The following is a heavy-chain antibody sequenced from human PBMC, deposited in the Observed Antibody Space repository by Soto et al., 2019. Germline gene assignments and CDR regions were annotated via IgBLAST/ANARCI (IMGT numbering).Heavy chain of an antibody. CDR1: GYTFTSYG. V-gene: IGHV1-18*01. CDR3: ARVPGFSIADL. CDR2: ISAYNGNT. J-gene: IGHJ2*01. D-gene: IGHD2-15*01. Sequence: ASVKVSCKASGYTFTSYGISWVRQAPGQGLEWMGWISAYNGNTKYSQKFQGRVTITRDTSASTAYMELSSLGSEDTAVYYCARVPGFSIADLGGRGTLVPLSS.